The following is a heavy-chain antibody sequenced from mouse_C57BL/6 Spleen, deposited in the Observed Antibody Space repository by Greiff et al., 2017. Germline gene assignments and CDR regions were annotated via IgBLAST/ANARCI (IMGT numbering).Heavy chain of an antibody. D-gene: IGHD1-1*01. Sequence: VQLQQSGPVLVKPGASVKMSCKASGYTFTDYYMNWVKQSHGKSLEWIGVINPYNGGTSYNQKFKGKATLTVDKSSSTAYMELNSLTSEDSAVYYCASDGGDYYYYAMDYWGQGTSVTVSS. V-gene: IGHV1-19*01. CDR2: INPYNGGT. CDR3: ASDGGDYYYYAMDY. J-gene: IGHJ4*01. CDR1: GYTFTDYY.